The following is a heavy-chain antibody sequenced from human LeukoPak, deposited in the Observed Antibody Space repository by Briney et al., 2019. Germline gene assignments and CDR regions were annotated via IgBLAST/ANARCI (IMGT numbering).Heavy chain of an antibody. D-gene: IGHD3-22*01. CDR1: GYTFTSYW. Sequence: GESLKISCRGSGYTFTSYWIAWVRQMPGKGLEWMGIIYPGDSDTRYSPSFQGQVTISADKSINSAYLQWSSLQASDTAMYYCARHGYPLYYDSSGPIHFDYWGQGTLVTVSS. J-gene: IGHJ4*02. V-gene: IGHV5-51*01. CDR3: ARHGYPLYYDSSGPIHFDY. CDR2: IYPGDSDT.